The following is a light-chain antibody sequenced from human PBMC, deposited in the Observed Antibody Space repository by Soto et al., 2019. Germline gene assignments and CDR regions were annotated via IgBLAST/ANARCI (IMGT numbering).Light chain of an antibody. Sequence: EIVLTQSPATLSLSPGERATLSCRASQSLGYYLAWFQQKHGQAPRLLIYDTSHSASGIPDRFSGSGSGTDFTLTISSLDPEDFAVYYCQQRRDWPLTFGGGTKVEIK. CDR1: QSLGYY. V-gene: IGKV3-11*01. CDR2: DTS. CDR3: QQRRDWPLT. J-gene: IGKJ4*01.